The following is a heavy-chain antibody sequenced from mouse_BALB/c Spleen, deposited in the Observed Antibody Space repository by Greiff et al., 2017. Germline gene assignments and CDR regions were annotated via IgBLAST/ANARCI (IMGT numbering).Heavy chain of an antibody. J-gene: IGHJ4*01. CDR1: GYTFTSYW. D-gene: IGHD2-1*01. V-gene: IGHV1-7*01. CDR3: ARENGNYGRAMDY. CDR2: INPSTGYT. Sequence: QVQLKQSGAELAKPGASVKMSCKASGYTFTSYWMHWVKQRPGQGLEWIGYINPSTGYTEYNQKFKDKATLTADKSSSTAYMQLSSLTSEDSAVYYCARENGNYGRAMDYWGQGTSVTVSS.